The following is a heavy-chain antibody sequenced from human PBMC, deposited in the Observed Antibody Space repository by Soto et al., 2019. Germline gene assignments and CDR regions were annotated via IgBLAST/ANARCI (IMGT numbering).Heavy chain of an antibody. CDR3: ARDRSSSWPDAFDI. Sequence: ASVKVSCKASGYTFTSYVISWVRQAPGQGLEWMGWISAYNGNTNYAQKLQGRVTMTTDTSTSTAYMELRSLRSDDTAVYYCARDRSSSWPDAFDIWGQGTMVTVSS. D-gene: IGHD6-13*01. CDR2: ISAYNGNT. J-gene: IGHJ3*02. V-gene: IGHV1-18*01. CDR1: GYTFTSYV.